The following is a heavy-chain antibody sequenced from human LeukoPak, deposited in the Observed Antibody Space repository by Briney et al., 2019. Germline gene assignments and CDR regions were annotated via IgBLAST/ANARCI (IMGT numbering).Heavy chain of an antibody. D-gene: IGHD2-21*01. J-gene: IGHJ1*01. Sequence: ASETLSLTCAVYGGSFSGYYWSWIRQPPGKGLEWIGEINHSGSTNYNPSLKSRVTISGDTSKDQFSLKLSSATAADTAVYYCARGNRLTPYCGGTICREYFQRWGQGTLVIVSS. CDR1: GGSFSGYY. V-gene: IGHV4-34*01. CDR2: INHSGST. CDR3: ARGNRLTPYCGGTICREYFQR.